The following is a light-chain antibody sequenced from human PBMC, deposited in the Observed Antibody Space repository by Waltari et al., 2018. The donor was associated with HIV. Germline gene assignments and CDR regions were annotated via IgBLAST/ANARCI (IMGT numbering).Light chain of an antibody. V-gene: IGKV3-15*01. Sequence: EIVMTQSPATLSVSPGERATLSCRASQSVRSNLAWYQQKPGQAPRLLIYGASTRATGIPARFSGSGSGTEFTLTISSLQSEDSAVYFCQQYNNWPPVTFGQGTKLEIK. CDR3: QQYNNWPPVT. CDR2: GAS. J-gene: IGKJ2*01. CDR1: QSVRSN.